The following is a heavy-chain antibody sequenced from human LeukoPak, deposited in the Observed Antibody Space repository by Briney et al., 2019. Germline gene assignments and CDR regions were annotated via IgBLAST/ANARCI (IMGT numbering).Heavy chain of an antibody. V-gene: IGHV3-7*01. Sequence: GGSLRLSCEASGFTFSTYWMTWVRQAPGEGLEWVANIEPAGSDTYYVDPVKGRFTISRDNAKNSLYLQMNSLRAEDTAVYYCARDKGFGELYYWGQGTLVTVSS. CDR1: GFTFSTYW. CDR3: ARDKGFGELYY. CDR2: IEPAGSDT. D-gene: IGHD3-10*01. J-gene: IGHJ4*02.